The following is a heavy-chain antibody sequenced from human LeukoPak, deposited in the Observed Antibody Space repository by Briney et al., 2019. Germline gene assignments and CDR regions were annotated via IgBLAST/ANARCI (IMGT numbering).Heavy chain of an antibody. V-gene: IGHV4-34*01. CDR3: ARLSSSWYHIDY. D-gene: IGHD6-13*01. Sequence: SETLSLTCAVYGGSFSGYYWSWIRQPPGKGLEWIGEINHSGSTNYDPSLKSRVTISVDTSKNQFSLKLSSVTAADTAVYYCARLSSSWYHIDYWGQGTLVTVSS. CDR2: INHSGST. CDR1: GGSFSGYY. J-gene: IGHJ4*02.